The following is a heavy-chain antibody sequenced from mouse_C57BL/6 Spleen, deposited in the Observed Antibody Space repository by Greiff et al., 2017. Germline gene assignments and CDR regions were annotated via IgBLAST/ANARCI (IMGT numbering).Heavy chain of an antibody. Sequence: VQLQQPGAELVRPGSSVKLSCKASGYTFTSYWMHWVKQRPIQGLEWIGNIDPSDSETHYNQKFKDKATLTVDKSSSTAYMQLSSLTSEDSAVYYCARRRDGAMDYWGKGTSVTVSS. D-gene: IGHD3-3*01. CDR3: ARRRDGAMDY. CDR1: GYTFTSYW. CDR2: IDPSDSET. V-gene: IGHV1-52*01. J-gene: IGHJ4*01.